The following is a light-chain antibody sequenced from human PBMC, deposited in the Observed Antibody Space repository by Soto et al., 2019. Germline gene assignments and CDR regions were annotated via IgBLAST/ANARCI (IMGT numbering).Light chain of an antibody. V-gene: IGKV3-20*01. Sequence: EIVLTQSPGTLSLSPGERATLSCRASQSVSSSYVAWYQQKPGQAPRLLIYGASSRATGIPDRFSGSGSGTDFTLTISRLEPEDFAVYYCKQYGSFITFGQGTRLEIK. CDR3: KQYGSFIT. J-gene: IGKJ5*01. CDR1: QSVSSSY. CDR2: GAS.